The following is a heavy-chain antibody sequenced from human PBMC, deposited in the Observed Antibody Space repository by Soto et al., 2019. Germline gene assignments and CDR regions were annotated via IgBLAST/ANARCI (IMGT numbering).Heavy chain of an antibody. Sequence: ASVKVSCKASGYTFTSYAMHWVRQAPGQRLEWMGWINAGNGNTKYSQKFQGRVTITRDTSASTAYMELSSLRSEDTAVYYCARDWGSGWYYYYYGMDVWGQGXTVTV. D-gene: IGHD6-19*01. J-gene: IGHJ6*02. CDR3: ARDWGSGWYYYYYGMDV. V-gene: IGHV1-3*01. CDR1: GYTFTSYA. CDR2: INAGNGNT.